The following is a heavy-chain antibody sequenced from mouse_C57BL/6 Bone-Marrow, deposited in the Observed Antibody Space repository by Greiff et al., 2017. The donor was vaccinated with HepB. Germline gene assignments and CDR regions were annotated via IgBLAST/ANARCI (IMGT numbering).Heavy chain of an antibody. V-gene: IGHV1-74*01. Sequence: QVQLKQPGAELVKPGASVKVSCKASGYTFTSYWMHWVKQRPGQGLEWIGRIHPSDSDTNYNQKFKGKATLTVDKSSSTAYMQLSRLTSEDSAVYYCAIYDPAWFAYWGQGTLVTVSA. CDR1: GYTFTSYW. J-gene: IGHJ3*01. CDR2: IHPSDSDT. CDR3: AIYDPAWFAY. D-gene: IGHD2-12*01.